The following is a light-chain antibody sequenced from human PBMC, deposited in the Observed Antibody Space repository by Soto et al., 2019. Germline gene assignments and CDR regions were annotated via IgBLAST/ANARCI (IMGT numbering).Light chain of an antibody. CDR2: AAS. Sequence: AIHMTQSPSSLTSSVGVRVTITCWASQRIRNDLGWYRQKPGKAAKLLIYAASTLQSGVPSRFSGSGSGTDFTLTISSLQPEDFATYYCLQDYNYPLTFGQGTKVDIK. J-gene: IGKJ1*01. V-gene: IGKV1-6*01. CDR1: QRIRND. CDR3: LQDYNYPLT.